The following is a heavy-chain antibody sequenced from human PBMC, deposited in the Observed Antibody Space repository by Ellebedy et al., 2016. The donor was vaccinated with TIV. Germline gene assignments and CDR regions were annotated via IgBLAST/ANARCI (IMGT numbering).Heavy chain of an antibody. Sequence: GESLKISCAASGFTFSDYYMSWIRQAPGKGLEWVSYISSSSSYTNYADSVKGRFTISRDNAKNSLYLQMNSLRAEDTAVYYCATSMVRRSPYYYYYGMDVWGQGTTVTVSS. J-gene: IGHJ6*02. V-gene: IGHV3-11*03. CDR3: ATSMVRRSPYYYYYGMDV. CDR1: GFTFSDYY. CDR2: ISSSSSYT. D-gene: IGHD3-10*01.